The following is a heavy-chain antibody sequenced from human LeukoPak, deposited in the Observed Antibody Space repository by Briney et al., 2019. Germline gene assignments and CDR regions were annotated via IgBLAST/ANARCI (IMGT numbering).Heavy chain of an antibody. CDR1: GYTLTTYY. CDR3: ARDFYYDTKGAFDI. V-gene: IGHV1-2*02. D-gene: IGHD3-22*01. CDR2: INPNNGGT. Sequence: GASVKVSCKASGYTLTTYYMHWVRQAPGQGLEWMGWINPNNGGTKYAQKFQGRVTMTRDTSISTAYMELSRLRSDDTAVFYCARDFYYDTKGAFDIWGQGTMVTVSS. J-gene: IGHJ3*02.